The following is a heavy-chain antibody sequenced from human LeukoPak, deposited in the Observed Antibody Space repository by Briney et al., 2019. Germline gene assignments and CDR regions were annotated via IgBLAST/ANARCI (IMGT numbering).Heavy chain of an antibody. Sequence: SDTLSLTCTVSGGSISSYYWSWIRQPPGKGLEWIGYIYYSGSTNYNPSLKSRVTISVDTSKNQFSLKLSSVTAADTAVYYCARDLRGSYSDWGQGTLVTVSS. CDR3: ARDLRGSYSD. V-gene: IGHV4-59*01. CDR1: GGSISSYY. CDR2: IYYSGST. D-gene: IGHD3-10*01. J-gene: IGHJ4*02.